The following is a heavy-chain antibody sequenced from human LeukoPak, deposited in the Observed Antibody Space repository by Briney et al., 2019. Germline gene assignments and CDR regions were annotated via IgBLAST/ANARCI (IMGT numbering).Heavy chain of an antibody. J-gene: IGHJ3*02. CDR2: LDPEEGEK. Sequence: ASVKVSCKVSGYPFTEFPMHWVRQAPGKGLEWMGGLDPEEGEKIYAQRFQGRVTMTEDTSTDTAFMELSSLRSDDTAVYYCTTHLLVLVDYAFDIWGQGTMVTVSS. CDR1: GYPFTEFP. D-gene: IGHD3-3*02. CDR3: TTHLLVLVDYAFDI. V-gene: IGHV1-24*01.